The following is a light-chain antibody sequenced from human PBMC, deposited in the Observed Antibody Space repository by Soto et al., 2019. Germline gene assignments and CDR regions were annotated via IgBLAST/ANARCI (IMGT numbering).Light chain of an antibody. J-gene: IGLJ2*01. CDR2: QDT. CDR1: KLADKY. CDR3: QAWDTSAVI. V-gene: IGLV3-1*01. Sequence: SYELTQPPSVSVSPGQTASITCFGDKLADKYASWYQVKPGQSPVLVIYQDTKRPSGIPERSSGSTSGTTATLTISGTQGMDEADYFCQAWDTSAVIFGGGTKLTVL.